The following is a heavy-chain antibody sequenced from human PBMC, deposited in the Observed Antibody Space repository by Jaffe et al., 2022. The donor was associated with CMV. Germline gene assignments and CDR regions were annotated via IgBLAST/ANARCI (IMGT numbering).Heavy chain of an antibody. Sequence: QVQLVESGGGVVQPGRSLRLSCAASGFTFSSYGMHWVRQAPGKGLEWVAVIWYDGSNKYYADSVKGRFTISRDNSKNTLYLQMNSLRAEDTAVYYCASGFTVRGAMGGYFDYWGQGTLVTVSS. CDR1: GFTFSSYG. CDR3: ASGFTVRGAMGGYFDY. V-gene: IGHV3-33*08. J-gene: IGHJ4*02. D-gene: IGHD3-10*01. CDR2: IWYDGSNK.